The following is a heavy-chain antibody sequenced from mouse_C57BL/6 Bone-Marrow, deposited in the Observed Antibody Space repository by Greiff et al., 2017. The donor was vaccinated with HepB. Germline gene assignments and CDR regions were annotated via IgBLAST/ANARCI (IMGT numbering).Heavy chain of an antibody. Sequence: VQLKQSGPGLVKPSQTVFLTCTVTGISITTGNYRWSWIRQFPGNKLEWIGYIYYSGTITYNPSLTSRTTITRDTPKNQFFLEMNSLTAEDTATYYCARDRDGYYGYFDVWGTGTTVTVSS. D-gene: IGHD2-3*01. CDR3: ARDRDGYYGYFDV. CDR2: IYYSGTI. J-gene: IGHJ1*03. V-gene: IGHV3-5*01. CDR1: GISITTGNYR.